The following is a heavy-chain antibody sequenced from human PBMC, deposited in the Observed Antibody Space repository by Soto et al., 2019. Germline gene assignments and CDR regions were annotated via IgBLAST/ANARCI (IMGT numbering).Heavy chain of an antibody. CDR3: AKDPSGQIRGALDC. Sequence: VQLLESGGGLVQPGGSLRLSCAASGFTFSIYAMTWVRQAPGKGLDWVSAIGADGDTTYYANSVKGRFTISRDNSKNTLYLQMNSLRAEDSAVYYCAKDPSGQIRGALDCWGQGTLVTVSS. V-gene: IGHV3-23*01. CDR2: IGADGDTT. J-gene: IGHJ4*02. CDR1: GFTFSIYA. D-gene: IGHD3-10*01.